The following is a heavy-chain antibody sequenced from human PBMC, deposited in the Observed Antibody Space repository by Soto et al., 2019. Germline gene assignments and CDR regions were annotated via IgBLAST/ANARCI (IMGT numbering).Heavy chain of an antibody. Sequence: LGESLKISCKGSGYSFTSYWIGWVRQMPGKGLEWMGIIYPGDSDTRYSPSFQGQVTISADKSISTAYLQWSSLKASDTAMYYCARHVGSYSSGYYCDYWGQGTLVTVSS. D-gene: IGHD3-22*01. V-gene: IGHV5-51*01. CDR2: IYPGDSDT. J-gene: IGHJ4*02. CDR3: ARHVGSYSSGYYCDY. CDR1: GYSFTSYW.